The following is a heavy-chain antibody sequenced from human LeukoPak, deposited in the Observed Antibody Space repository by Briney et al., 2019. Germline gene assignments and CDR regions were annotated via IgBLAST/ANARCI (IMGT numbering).Heavy chain of an antibody. CDR1: GFTVSSNY. J-gene: IGHJ4*02. Sequence: GGSLRLSCAASGFTVSSNYMSWVRQAPGKGLEWVSVIYSGGSTYYADSVKGRFTISRDNSKNTLYLQMNSLRTEDTAMYYCAKDRDVLTGYQPTGYWGQGTLVTVSS. D-gene: IGHD3-9*01. V-gene: IGHV3-66*01. CDR2: IYSGGST. CDR3: AKDRDVLTGYQPTGY.